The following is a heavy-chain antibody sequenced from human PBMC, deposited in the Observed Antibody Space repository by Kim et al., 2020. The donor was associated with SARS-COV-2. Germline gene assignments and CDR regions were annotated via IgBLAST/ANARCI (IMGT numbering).Heavy chain of an antibody. D-gene: IGHD1-26*01. CDR2: IYSGGST. CDR3: ARFGGSYFWYYFDY. V-gene: IGHV3-66*01. CDR1: GFTVSSNY. Sequence: GGSLRLSCAASGFTVSSNYMSWVRQAPGKGLEWVSVIYSGGSTYYADSVKGRFTISRDNSKNTLYLQMNSLRAEDTAVYYCARFGGSYFWYYFDYWGQGTLVTVSS. J-gene: IGHJ4*02.